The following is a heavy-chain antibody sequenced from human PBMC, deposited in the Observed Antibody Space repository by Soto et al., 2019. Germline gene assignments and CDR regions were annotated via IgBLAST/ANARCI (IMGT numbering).Heavy chain of an antibody. D-gene: IGHD3-3*01. CDR3: ARDVGPVTIFGEALSGHFDF. CDR1: GFSFGTYW. J-gene: IGHJ4*02. Sequence: GGSLRLSCAVSGFSFGTYWMSWVRQAPGKGLEWLASIKEDGSERYYLDSVKGRFTISRDNAKDSLSLQMNSLRGEDTAFYYCARDVGPVTIFGEALSGHFDFWGQGTLVTASS. CDR2: IKEDGSER. V-gene: IGHV3-7*03.